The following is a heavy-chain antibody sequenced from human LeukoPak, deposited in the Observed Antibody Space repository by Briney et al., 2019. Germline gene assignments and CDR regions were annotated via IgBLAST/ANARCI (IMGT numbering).Heavy chain of an antibody. V-gene: IGHV3-7*01. Sequence: GGSLRLSCAGSGFTFSSYWMSWVRQAPGEGLEWVANIKQDGSAKYYVDSVKGRFTISRDNAKNSLYLQMNSLRAEDTAVYYCARDHRSGIYWGQGTLVTVSS. CDR1: GFTFSSYW. CDR2: IKQDGSAK. J-gene: IGHJ4*02. CDR3: ARDHRSGIY. D-gene: IGHD3-10*01.